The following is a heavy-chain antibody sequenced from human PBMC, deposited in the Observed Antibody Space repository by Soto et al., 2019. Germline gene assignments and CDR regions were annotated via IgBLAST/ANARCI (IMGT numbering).Heavy chain of an antibody. D-gene: IGHD5-12*01. V-gene: IGHV3-49*03. CDR1: GFTFGAYA. Sequence: GGSLRLSCTTSGFTFGAYALSWFRQAPGKGLEWVGFSRSKGYGGTTEFAASVRGRFTISRDDSNSIAYLQMNSLKTEGTAVYYCTRGMYTAYETAPLFFDFWGQGTLVTVSS. CDR3: TRGMYTAYETAPLFFDF. CDR2: SRSKGYGGTT. J-gene: IGHJ4*02.